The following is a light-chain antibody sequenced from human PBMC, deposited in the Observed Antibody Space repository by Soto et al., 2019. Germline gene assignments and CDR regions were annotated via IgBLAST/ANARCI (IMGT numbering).Light chain of an antibody. CDR3: GSYSSSSTLYV. CDR1: SSDVGGSNY. Sequence: QSALTQPASVSGSPGQSITISCTGTSSDVGGSNYVSWYQQHPGKAPKLMIYDVSNRPSGVSNRFSGSKSGNTASLAISGIQGEDGGEQFFGSYSSSSTLYVFGTGTKLTVL. CDR2: DVS. J-gene: IGLJ1*01. V-gene: IGLV2-14*03.